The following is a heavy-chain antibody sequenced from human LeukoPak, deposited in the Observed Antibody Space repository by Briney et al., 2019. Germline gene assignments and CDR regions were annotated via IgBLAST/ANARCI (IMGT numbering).Heavy chain of an antibody. V-gene: IGHV4-39*07. CDR3: ARGDVEYSSPSSFDP. CDR2: IYYSGST. CDR1: GGSISSSSYY. Sequence: SETLSLTCTVSGGSISSSSYYWGWIRQPPGKGLEWIGSIYYSGSTYYNPSLKSRVTISVDTSKNQFSLKLSSVTAADTAVYYCARGDVEYSSPSSFDPWGQGTLVTVSS. J-gene: IGHJ5*02. D-gene: IGHD6-6*01.